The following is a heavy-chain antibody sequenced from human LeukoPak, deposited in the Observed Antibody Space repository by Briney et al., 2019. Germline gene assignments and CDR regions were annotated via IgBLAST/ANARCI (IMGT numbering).Heavy chain of an antibody. J-gene: IGHJ4*02. V-gene: IGHV3-30*03. CDR3: ARTYYYDSSGYYALGY. CDR2: ITYDGYYK. Sequence: GGSLRLSCAASGFTFTNYGMHWVRQAPGKGLEWVALITYDGYYKYYTDSVKGRFTISSDTSKNTLYLQMNSLRAEDTAVYYCARTYYYDSSGYYALGYWGQGTLVTVSS. D-gene: IGHD3-22*01. CDR1: GFTFTNYG.